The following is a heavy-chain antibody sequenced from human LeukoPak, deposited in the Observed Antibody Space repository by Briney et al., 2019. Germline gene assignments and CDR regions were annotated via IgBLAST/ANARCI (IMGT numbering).Heavy chain of an antibody. CDR2: INWNGGST. CDR1: GFTFDDYG. J-gene: IGHJ4*02. V-gene: IGHV3-20*04. Sequence: RPGGSLKLSCAASGFTFDDYGMSWVRQAPGKGLEWVSGINWNGGSTGYADSVKGRFTISRDNAKNSLYLQMNSLRAEDTALYYCARAGRYDKGRGDFDYWGQGTLVTVSS. CDR3: ARAGRYDKGRGDFDY. D-gene: IGHD3-10*01.